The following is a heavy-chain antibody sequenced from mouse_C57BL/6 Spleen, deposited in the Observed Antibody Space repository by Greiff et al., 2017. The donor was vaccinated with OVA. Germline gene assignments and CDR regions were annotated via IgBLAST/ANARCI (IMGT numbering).Heavy chain of an antibody. Sequence: EVKLQESGAELVRPGASVKLSCTASGFNIKDYYMHWVKQRPEQGLEWIGRIDPEDGDTEYAPKFQGKATMTADTSSNTAYLQLSSLTSEDTAVYYCTSDCGSVPYYFDYWGQGTTLTVSS. CDR3: TSDCGSVPYYFDY. V-gene: IGHV14-1*01. CDR1: GFNIKDYY. CDR2: IDPEDGDT. J-gene: IGHJ2*01.